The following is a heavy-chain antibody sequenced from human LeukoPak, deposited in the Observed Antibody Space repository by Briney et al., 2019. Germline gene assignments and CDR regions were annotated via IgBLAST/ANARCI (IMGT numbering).Heavy chain of an antibody. D-gene: IGHD5-24*01. CDR2: TSGNGGAT. CDR1: GFTFSNYA. CDR3: ARDGKATNDY. Sequence: GGSLRLSCAASGFTFSNYAMQWVRQAPEKRLEYVSGTSGNGGATYYANSVKGRFTMSRDNSRNTLYLQMGSLRPEDTAVYYCARDGKATNDYWGQGTLVTVSS. J-gene: IGHJ4*02. V-gene: IGHV3-64*01.